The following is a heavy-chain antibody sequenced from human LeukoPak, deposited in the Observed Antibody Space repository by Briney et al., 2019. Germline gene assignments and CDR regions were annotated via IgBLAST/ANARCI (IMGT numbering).Heavy chain of an antibody. J-gene: IGHJ4*02. V-gene: IGHV1-18*01. D-gene: IGHD3-10*01. Sequence: ASVKVSCKASGYTFTSYGISWVRQAPGQGLEWMGWISAYNGNTNYAQKLQGRVTMTTDTSTSTAYMELRSLRSDDTAVYYCERAGHYYGSGSYLDYWGQGTLVTVSS. CDR3: ERAGHYYGSGSYLDY. CDR1: GYTFTSYG. CDR2: ISAYNGNT.